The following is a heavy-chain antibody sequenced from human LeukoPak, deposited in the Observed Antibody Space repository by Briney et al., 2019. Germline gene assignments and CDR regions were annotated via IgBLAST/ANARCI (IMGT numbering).Heavy chain of an antibody. D-gene: IGHD3-22*01. CDR2: ISAYNGNT. CDR3: AREYYDYYEGFDY. CDR1: GYTFTIYD. J-gene: IGHJ4*02. Sequence: ASVKVSCKASGYTFTIYDISWVRQAPGQGLEWMGRISAYNGNTNYAQKLQGRVTMTTDTSTRTAYMELRSLRSDDTAVYFCAREYYDYYEGFDYWGQGTLVTVSS. V-gene: IGHV1-18*01.